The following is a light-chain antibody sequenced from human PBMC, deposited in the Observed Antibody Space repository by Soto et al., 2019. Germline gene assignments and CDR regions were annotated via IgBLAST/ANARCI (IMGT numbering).Light chain of an antibody. V-gene: IGKV3-15*01. J-gene: IGKJ1*01. Sequence: EIVMTQSPATLSVSPGERATLSCRASQSVSSNLAWYQQKTGQAPRLLIYGASTRATGIPGRFSGSGSGTEFTLTISSLQSEDFAVYYCRQYNNWPRTCGQGTKVEI. CDR2: GAS. CDR1: QSVSSN. CDR3: RQYNNWPRT.